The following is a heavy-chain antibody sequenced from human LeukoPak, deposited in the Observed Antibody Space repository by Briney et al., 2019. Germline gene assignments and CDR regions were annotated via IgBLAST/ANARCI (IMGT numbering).Heavy chain of an antibody. V-gene: IGHV3-21*01. J-gene: IGHJ4*02. CDR2: ISSSSSYI. D-gene: IGHD6-13*01. CDR3: ARSLPSSSWYTGFFY. Sequence: GGSLRPSCAASGFTFSSYSMNWVRQAPGKGLEWVSSISSSSSYIYYADSVKGRFTISRDNAKNSLYLQMNSLRAEDTAVYYCARSLPSSSWYTGFFYWGQGTLVTVSS. CDR1: GFTFSSYS.